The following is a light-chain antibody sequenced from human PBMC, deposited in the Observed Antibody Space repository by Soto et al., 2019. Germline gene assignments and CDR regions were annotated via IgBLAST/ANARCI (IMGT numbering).Light chain of an antibody. CDR1: QSVSSSY. J-gene: IGKJ1*01. CDR3: HQYGRSPRT. CDR2: GAS. Sequence: EIVLTQSPGTLSLSPWENAPLLCRASQSVSSSYLAWYQQKPGQAPRLLIYGASNRAAGIPDRFSGSGSGTDFTLTISRLEPEDFAVYYCHQYGRSPRTFGQGTEVDIK. V-gene: IGKV3-20*01.